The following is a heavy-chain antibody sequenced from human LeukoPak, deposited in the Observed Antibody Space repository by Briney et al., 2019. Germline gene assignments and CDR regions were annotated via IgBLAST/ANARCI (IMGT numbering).Heavy chain of an antibody. CDR3: ARASVAGTYFDY. V-gene: IGHV3-21*01. CDR2: ISSSSSYI. J-gene: IGHJ4*02. CDR1: GFTFSSYS. D-gene: IGHD6-19*01. Sequence: KPGGSLRLSCAASGFTFSSYSMNWVRQAPGKGLEWVSSISSSSSYIYYSDSVKGRFTISTDNAKNSLYLQMNSLRAEDTAVYYCARASVAGTYFDYWGQGTLVTVSS.